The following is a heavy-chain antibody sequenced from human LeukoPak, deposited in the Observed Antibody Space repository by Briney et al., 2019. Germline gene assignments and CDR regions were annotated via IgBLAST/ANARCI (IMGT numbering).Heavy chain of an antibody. J-gene: IGHJ4*02. CDR2: IYHIGST. V-gene: IGHV4-38-2*01. Sequence: SETLSLTCGVSGYSISRGYYWAWIRQPPGKGLEWIGTIYHIGSTYHNPSLESRVTISVDKSKNEFSLNLNSVTAADTAVYYCARAGWIITSGIDYWGQGALVTVSS. D-gene: IGHD1-20*01. CDR3: ARAGWIITSGIDY. CDR1: GYSISRGYY.